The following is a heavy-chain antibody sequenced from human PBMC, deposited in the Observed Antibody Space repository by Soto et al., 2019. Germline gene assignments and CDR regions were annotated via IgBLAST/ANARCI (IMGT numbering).Heavy chain of an antibody. J-gene: IGHJ4*02. Sequence: EVQLVESGGGLVQPGGSLRLSCAASGFTVSSNYMSWVRQAPGKGLEWVSVIYSGGSTYYADSVKGRFTISRDNSKYMLYLQMNSLRAEDTAVYYCARDDYGDYELDYCGQGTLVTVSS. CDR1: GFTVSSNY. CDR2: IYSGGST. CDR3: ARDDYGDYELDY. D-gene: IGHD4-17*01. V-gene: IGHV3-66*01.